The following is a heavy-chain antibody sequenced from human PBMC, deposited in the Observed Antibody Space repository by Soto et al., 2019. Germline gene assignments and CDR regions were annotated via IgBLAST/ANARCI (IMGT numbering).Heavy chain of an antibody. Sequence: GASVKVSCKASGGTFSSYAISWVRQAPGQGLEWMGGIIPIFGTANYAQKFQGRVTITADKSTSTAYMELSSLRSEDTAVYYCALGQMVYAPAYYYGMDVWGQGTTVTVSS. CDR3: ALGQMVYAPAYYYGMDV. CDR2: IIPIFGTA. J-gene: IGHJ6*02. D-gene: IGHD2-8*01. V-gene: IGHV1-69*06. CDR1: GGTFSSYA.